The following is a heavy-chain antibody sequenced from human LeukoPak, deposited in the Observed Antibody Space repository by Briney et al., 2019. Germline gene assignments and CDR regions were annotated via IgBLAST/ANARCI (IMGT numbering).Heavy chain of an antibody. Sequence: APVKVSCEAAGGTFTTYATSWVRQAPGQGLEWMGRIIPIPGIANNAQKFQGRVTIPADKSTSTAYMELSSLRSEDTAVYYWARDAYDSSGYPAYYFDYWGQGTLVTVS. D-gene: IGHD3-22*01. J-gene: IGHJ4*02. CDR3: ARDAYDSSGYPAYYFDY. CDR1: GGTFTTYA. CDR2: IIPIPGIA. V-gene: IGHV1-69*04.